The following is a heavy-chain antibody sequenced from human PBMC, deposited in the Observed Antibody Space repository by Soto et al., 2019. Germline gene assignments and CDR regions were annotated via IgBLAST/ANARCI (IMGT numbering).Heavy chain of an antibody. CDR2: IIPIFGTA. V-gene: IGHV1-69*01. J-gene: IGHJ4*02. Sequence: QVQLVQSGAEVKKPGSSVKVSCKASGGTFSSYAISWVRQAPGQGLEWMGGIIPIFGTANYAQKFQGRVTITADESTSTAYMELSSLRSEDTAVYYCASKLHYGSGSYYNFDYWGQGTLVTVSS. D-gene: IGHD3-10*01. CDR3: ASKLHYGSGSYYNFDY. CDR1: GGTFSSYA.